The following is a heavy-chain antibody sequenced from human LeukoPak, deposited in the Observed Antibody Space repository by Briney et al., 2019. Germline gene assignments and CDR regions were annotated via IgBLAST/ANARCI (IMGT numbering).Heavy chain of an antibody. D-gene: IGHD5-18*01. CDR2: IKQDGSEK. Sequence: GGSLRLSCAASGFIFSSYWMSWVRQAPGKGLEWVANIKQDGSEKYYVDSVKGRFTISRDNAKNSLYLQMNSLRAEDTAVYYCAKAHDTAMVSDYWGQGTLVTVSS. CDR1: GFIFSSYW. CDR3: AKAHDTAMVSDY. J-gene: IGHJ4*02. V-gene: IGHV3-7*01.